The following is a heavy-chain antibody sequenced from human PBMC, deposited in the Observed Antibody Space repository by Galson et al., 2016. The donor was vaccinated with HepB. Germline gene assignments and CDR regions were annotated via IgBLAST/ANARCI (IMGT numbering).Heavy chain of an antibody. J-gene: IGHJ4*02. CDR1: GYTFTTYY. CDR3: AILTTVVVFDY. CDR2: INPSGGTT. V-gene: IGHV1-46*01. D-gene: IGHD4-23*01. Sequence: SVKVSCKASGYTFTTYYLHWVRQAPGQGLEWMGIINPSGGTTSYAQKFQGRVTMTRDTSTSTVYMDLSSLRSEDTAVYYCAILTTVVVFDYWGQGTLVTVSS.